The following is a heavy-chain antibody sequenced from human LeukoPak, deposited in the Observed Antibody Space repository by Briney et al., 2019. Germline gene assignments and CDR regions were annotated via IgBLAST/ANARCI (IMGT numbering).Heavy chain of an antibody. Sequence: SETLSLTCTVSGGSISSYYWSWIRQPPGKGLEWIGEIYHSGSTNYNPSLKSRVTISVDKSKNQFSLKLSSVTAADTAVYYCATVLSTGEDYWGQGTLVTVSS. J-gene: IGHJ4*02. V-gene: IGHV4-59*12. CDR1: GGSISSYY. D-gene: IGHD2/OR15-2a*01. CDR3: ATVLSTGEDY. CDR2: IYHSGST.